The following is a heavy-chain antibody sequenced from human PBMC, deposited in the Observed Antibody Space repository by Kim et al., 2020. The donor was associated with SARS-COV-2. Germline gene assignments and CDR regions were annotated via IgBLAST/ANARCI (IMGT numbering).Heavy chain of an antibody. V-gene: IGHV3-33*01. Sequence: GGSLRLSCAASGFTFSSYGMHWVRQAPGKGLEWVAVIWYDGSNKYYADSVKGRFTISRDNSKNTLYLRMNSLRAEDTAVYYCARYHYYYYGMDVWGQGTTVTVSS. CDR1: GFTFSSYG. CDR3: ARYHYYYYGMDV. D-gene: IGHD2-2*01. CDR2: IWYDGSNK. J-gene: IGHJ6*02.